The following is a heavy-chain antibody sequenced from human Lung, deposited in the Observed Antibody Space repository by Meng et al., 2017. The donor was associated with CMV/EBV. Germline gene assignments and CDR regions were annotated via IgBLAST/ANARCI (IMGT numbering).Heavy chain of an antibody. Sequence: HVNLRASRQALWNSSESSSLPCAVSGDSVTNHYWWAWVGQAPGKGLEWIGEIPHRCSSAYNPSLKSRVSMSIDKSKNQFSLKLTSVTAADTAVYHCLRRSGGSVWGQGTLVTVSS. V-gene: IGHV4-4*02. CDR3: LRRSGGSV. CDR2: IPHRCSS. J-gene: IGHJ1*01. D-gene: IGHD3-10*01. CDR1: GDSVTNHYW.